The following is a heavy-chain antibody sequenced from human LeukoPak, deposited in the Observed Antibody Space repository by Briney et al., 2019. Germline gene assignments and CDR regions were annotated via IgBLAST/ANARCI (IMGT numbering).Heavy chain of an antibody. CDR3: ARGRRIDC. V-gene: IGHV4-59*01. CDR1: GGSISSYY. J-gene: IGHJ4*02. Sequence: SETLSLTCTVSGGSISSYYWSWIRQPPGKGLEWIGYIYYSGSTNYNPSLKSRVTISVDTSKNQFSLKLSSVTAADTAVYYCARGRRIDCWGQGTLVTVSS. CDR2: IYYSGST.